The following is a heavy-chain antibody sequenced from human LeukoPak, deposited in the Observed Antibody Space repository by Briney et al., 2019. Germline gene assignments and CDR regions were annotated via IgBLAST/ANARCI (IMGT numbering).Heavy chain of an antibody. D-gene: IGHD2/OR15-2a*01. CDR2: MNPNSGNT. CDR3: ARGRLSLGYYYYYMDV. V-gene: IGHV1-8*01. J-gene: IGHJ6*03. Sequence: ASVKVSCKASGYTFTSYDINWVRQATGQGLEWMGWMNPNSGNTGYAQKFQGRVTITRNTSISTAYMELSSLRSEDTAVYYCARGRLSLGYYYYYMDVWGKGTTVTVSS. CDR1: GYTFTSYD.